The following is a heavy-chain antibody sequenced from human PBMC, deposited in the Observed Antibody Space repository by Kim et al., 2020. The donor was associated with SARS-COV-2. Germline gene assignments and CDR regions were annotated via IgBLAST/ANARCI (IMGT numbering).Heavy chain of an antibody. Sequence: YTIEYAASVKGRFTISRDDSENSLYLQMNRLKTEDTAVYYCARTGSGYFDYWGQGTLVTVSS. CDR3: ARTGSGYFDY. D-gene: IGHD2-15*01. V-gene: IGHV3-72*01. J-gene: IGHJ4*02. CDR2: YTI.